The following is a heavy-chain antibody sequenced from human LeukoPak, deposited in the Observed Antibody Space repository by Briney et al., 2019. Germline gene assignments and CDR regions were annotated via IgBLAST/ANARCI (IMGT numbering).Heavy chain of an antibody. J-gene: IGHJ4*02. Sequence: GGSLRLSRAASGLTFSGYSMNWVRQAPGKGLEWVSSISSSSSYIFYADSVKGRFTISRDNAKSSLYLQMNSLRAEDTAVYYCATDRDSSTSWLFHYWGQGTLVTVSS. CDR3: ATDRDSSTSWLFHY. V-gene: IGHV3-21*01. CDR2: ISSSSSYI. CDR1: GLTFSGYS. D-gene: IGHD6-13*01.